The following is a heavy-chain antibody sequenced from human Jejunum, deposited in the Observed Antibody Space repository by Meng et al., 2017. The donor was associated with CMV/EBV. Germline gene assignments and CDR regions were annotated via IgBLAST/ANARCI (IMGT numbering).Heavy chain of an antibody. CDR1: AGPISGYY. CDR2: IYTSGST. V-gene: IGHV4-4*07. D-gene: IGHD1-26*01. CDR3: ARESGSYYWFDP. J-gene: IGHJ5*02. Sequence: QEPGPGLVKSSETLSLTCFVSAGPISGYYWSWIRQPAGKGLEWIGRIYTSGSTHYNPSLKSRLTMSVDLAENQISLKLSSVTAADTAVYYCARESGSYYWFDPWGQGTLVTVSS.